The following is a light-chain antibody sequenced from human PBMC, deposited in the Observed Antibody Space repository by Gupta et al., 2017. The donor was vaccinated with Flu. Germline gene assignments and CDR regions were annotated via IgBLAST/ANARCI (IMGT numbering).Light chain of an antibody. CDR3: QSYDTSLSGSV. V-gene: IGLV1-40*01. J-gene: IGLJ3*02. CDR1: SSNLGAHYD. Sequence: SSNLGAHYDVHWYLHVPGTAPKLLIYSNKNRPSGVPDRFSGSKSGTSASLAITGLQAEDEADYYCQSYDTSLSGSVFGGGTKLTAL. CDR2: SNK.